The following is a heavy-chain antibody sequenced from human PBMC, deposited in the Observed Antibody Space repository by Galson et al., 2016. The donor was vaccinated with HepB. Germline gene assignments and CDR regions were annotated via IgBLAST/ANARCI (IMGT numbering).Heavy chain of an antibody. D-gene: IGHD3-10*01. J-gene: IGHJ4*02. CDR2: ISVGDNT. V-gene: IGHV3-53*01. Sequence: SPRLSCAASGFSVTTHYMSWIRQAPGKGLEWVSVISVGDNTNYADSVKGRFTVSRDTSKNTVFLQMNNLRVEDTAVYYCARDYTFGHRGFDFWGQGVLVTVSS. CDR3: ARDYTFGHRGFDF. CDR1: GFSVTTHY.